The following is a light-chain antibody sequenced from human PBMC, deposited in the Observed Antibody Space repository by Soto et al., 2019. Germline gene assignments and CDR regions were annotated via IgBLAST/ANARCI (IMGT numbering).Light chain of an antibody. CDR1: SSDVGGYNY. V-gene: IGLV2-14*01. J-gene: IGLJ1*01. CDR2: EVS. CDR3: SSYTSSSTQV. Sequence: QSVLTQPASVSGSPGQSITISCTGTSSDVGGYNYVSWYQQHPGKAPKLMIYEVSNRPSGVSNRFSGSKSGNTASLTISGLQAEDEGDYYCSSYTSSSTQVFGTGTKLTVL.